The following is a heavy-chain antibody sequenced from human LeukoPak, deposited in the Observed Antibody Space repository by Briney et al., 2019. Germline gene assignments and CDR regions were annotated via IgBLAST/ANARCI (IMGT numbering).Heavy chain of an antibody. J-gene: IGHJ4*02. CDR2: IYSGGST. CDR1: GFTVSSNY. V-gene: IGHV3-53*05. D-gene: IGHD6-19*01. Sequence: PGGSLRLSCAASGFTVSSNYMSWVRQAPGKGLEWVSVIYSGGSTYYAGSVKGRFTISRDNSKNTLYLQMSSLRAEDTAVYYCVKLWLGDYYFDYWGQGTLVTVSS. CDR3: VKLWLGDYYFDY.